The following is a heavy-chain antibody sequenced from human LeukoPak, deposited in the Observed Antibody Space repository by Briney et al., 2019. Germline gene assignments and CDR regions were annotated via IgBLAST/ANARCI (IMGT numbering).Heavy chain of an antibody. CDR3: AREFYYYASGTSCMDV. CDR2: INPDSADT. D-gene: IGHD3-10*01. Sequence: ASVKVSCKASGYTFTSYVMYWVRQAPGQRLEWMGWINPDSADTKYSEKFQGRITITRDTSASTAYMDLSSLRSEDTAVYYCAREFYYYASGTSCMDVWGKGTTVTVSS. J-gene: IGHJ6*04. CDR1: GYTFTSYV. V-gene: IGHV1-3*01.